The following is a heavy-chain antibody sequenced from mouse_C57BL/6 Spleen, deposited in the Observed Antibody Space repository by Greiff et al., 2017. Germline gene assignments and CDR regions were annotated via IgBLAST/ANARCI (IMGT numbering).Heavy chain of an antibody. Sequence: EVKVVESGGGLVKPGGSLKLSCAASGFTFSDYGMHWVRQAPEKGLEWVAYISSGSSPIYYADTVKGRFTISRDNAKNTLFLQMTRLRSEDTAMYYCARDYYGSSPPFAYWGQGTLVTVSA. V-gene: IGHV5-17*01. CDR2: ISSGSSPI. CDR1: GFTFSDYG. CDR3: ARDYYGSSPPFAY. D-gene: IGHD1-1*01. J-gene: IGHJ3*01.